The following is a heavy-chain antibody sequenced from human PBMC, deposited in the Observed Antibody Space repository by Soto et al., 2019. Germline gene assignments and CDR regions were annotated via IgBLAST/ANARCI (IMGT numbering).Heavy chain of an antibody. CDR1: GYTFTGYY. CDR2: INPNSGGT. D-gene: IGHD4-4*01. Sequence: ASVKVSCKASGYTFTGYYMHWVRQAPGQGLEWMGWINPNSGGTNYAQKFQGRVTMTRDTSISTAYMELSRLRSDDTAVYYCARAFSNYDWFDPWGQGTLVTVSP. CDR3: ARAFSNYDWFDP. V-gene: IGHV1-2*02. J-gene: IGHJ5*02.